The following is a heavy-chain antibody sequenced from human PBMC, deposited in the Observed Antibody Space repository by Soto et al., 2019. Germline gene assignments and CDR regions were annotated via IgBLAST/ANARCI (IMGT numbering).Heavy chain of an antibody. CDR2: ISAYNGNT. CDR3: ARDNGITGTNDAFDI. Sequence: ASVKVSCKASGYTFTSYGISWVRQAPGQGLEWMGWISAYNGNTNYAQKLQGRVTMTTDTSTSTAYMEPRSLRSDDTAVYYCARDNGITGTNDAFDIWGQGTMVTVSS. CDR1: GYTFTSYG. V-gene: IGHV1-18*01. D-gene: IGHD1-20*01. J-gene: IGHJ3*02.